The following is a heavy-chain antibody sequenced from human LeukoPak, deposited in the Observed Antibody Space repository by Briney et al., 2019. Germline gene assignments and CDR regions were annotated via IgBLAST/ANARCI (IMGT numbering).Heavy chain of an antibody. J-gene: IGHJ4*02. V-gene: IGHV4-34*01. Sequence: PSETLSLTCAVYGGSFSGYYWSWIRQPPGKGLEWIGEINHSGSTNYNPSLKSRVTISVDTSKNQFSLKLSSVTAADTAVYYCARVSPYSSGWYHTSYYFDYWGQGTLVTVSS. CDR1: GGSFSGYY. CDR2: INHSGST. D-gene: IGHD6-19*01. CDR3: ARVSPYSSGWYHTSYYFDY.